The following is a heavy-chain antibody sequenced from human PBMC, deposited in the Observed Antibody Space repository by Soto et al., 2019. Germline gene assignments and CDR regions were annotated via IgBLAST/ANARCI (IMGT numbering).Heavy chain of an antibody. J-gene: IGHJ4*02. CDR2: IYTSGST. CDR1: GGSISSYY. D-gene: IGHD6-13*01. CDR3: ARGPGYSSSWYVGYFDY. V-gene: IGHV4-4*07. Sequence: TSETLSLTCTVSGGSISSYYWSWIRQPAGKGLEWIGRIYTSGSTNYNPSLKSRVTMSVDTSKNQFSLKLSSVTAADTAVYYCARGPGYSSSWYVGYFDYWGQGTLVTVSS.